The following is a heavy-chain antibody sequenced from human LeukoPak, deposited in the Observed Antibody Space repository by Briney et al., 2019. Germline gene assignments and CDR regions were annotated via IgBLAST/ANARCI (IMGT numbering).Heavy chain of an antibody. CDR2: IYPGDSDT. CDR3: VLEKCDDCYSFDY. D-gene: IGHD2-21*02. V-gene: IGHV5-51*01. CDR1: GNSFASSW. Sequence: PGESLKISCKDSGNSFASSWLGWVRQMPGKGLEWMGIIYPGDSDTRYSPSFQGQVTISVDKSISTAYLQWSSLKASDTAIYYCVLEKCDDCYSFDYWGQGALVTVSS. J-gene: IGHJ4*02.